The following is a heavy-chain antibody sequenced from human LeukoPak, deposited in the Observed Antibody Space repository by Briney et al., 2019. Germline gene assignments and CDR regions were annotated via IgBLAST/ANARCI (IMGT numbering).Heavy chain of an antibody. J-gene: IGHJ4*02. CDR1: GGSITSTNW. CDR2: IYHTGST. Sequence: SGTLSLTCAVSGGSITSTNWWGWVRQPPGKGLEWIGEIYHTGSTNYNYSPSLTNRVTILVDKSKNHFSLRLRSVTAADTAIYYCARRALDYDDIAYFYARCSDVWGQGIQVTVSA. D-gene: IGHD4-17*01. V-gene: IGHV4-4*02. CDR3: ARRALDYDDIAYFYARCSDV.